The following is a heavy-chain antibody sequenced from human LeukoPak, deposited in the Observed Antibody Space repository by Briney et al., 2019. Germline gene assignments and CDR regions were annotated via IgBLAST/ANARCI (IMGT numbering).Heavy chain of an antibody. V-gene: IGHV4-39*01. CDR1: GGSISSSSYY. J-gene: IGHJ4*02. D-gene: IGHD3-16*01. Sequence: SETLSLTCTVSGGSISSSSYYWGWLRQPPGKGLEWIGTIYYSGSTYYNPSLKSRVTISVDTSKNQFSLKLSSVTAADTAVCYCARLDSIHLITYWGQGTLVTVSS. CDR3: ARLDSIHLITY. CDR2: IYYSGST.